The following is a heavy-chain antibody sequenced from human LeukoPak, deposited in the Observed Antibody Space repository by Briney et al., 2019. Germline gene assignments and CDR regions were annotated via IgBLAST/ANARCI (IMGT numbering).Heavy chain of an antibody. CDR1: GFTISSYA. Sequence: PGGSLRLSCAASGFTISSYAMSWVRKAPRQGLGLVSAISGSCGSTYYADSVNDRFTTSRDNSKNTLFLQSNSTTTDDTTAYYSAKDLVVVPAAIDYFDYWGQGTLVTVSS. D-gene: IGHD2-2*01. CDR2: ISGSCGST. CDR3: AKDLVVVPAAIDYFDY. V-gene: IGHV3-23*01. J-gene: IGHJ4*02.